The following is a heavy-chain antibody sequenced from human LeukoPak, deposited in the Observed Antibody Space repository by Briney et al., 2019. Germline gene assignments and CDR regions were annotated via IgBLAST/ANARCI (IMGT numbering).Heavy chain of an antibody. V-gene: IGHV1-2*02. CDR3: ASWNGEMGSGFVGWAQDAFDI. CDR2: ISPNSGGT. J-gene: IGHJ3*02. D-gene: IGHD1-1*01. Sequence: ASVKVSCKASGYTFTGYYMHWVRQAPGQGLEWMGWISPNSGGTNYAQKFQGRVTMTRDTSISTAYMELSRLRSDDTAVYYCASWNGEMGSGFVGWAQDAFDIWGQGTMVTVSS. CDR1: GYTFTGYY.